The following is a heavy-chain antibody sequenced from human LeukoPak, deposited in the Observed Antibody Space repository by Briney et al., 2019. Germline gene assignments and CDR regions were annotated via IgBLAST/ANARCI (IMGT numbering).Heavy chain of an antibody. CDR3: ATDFSPCGSGSYYLAY. J-gene: IGHJ4*02. CDR1: GFTFSTYW. V-gene: IGHV3-74*01. CDR2: LNSDGSRR. D-gene: IGHD3-10*01. Sequence: GGSPRLSCAASGFTFSTYWMHWVRQAPGKELVWVSRLNSDGSRRGYADSVKGRFTISRDNARNILYLQMNSLRAEDTAVYYCATDFSPCGSGSYYLAYWGQGTLVRVSS.